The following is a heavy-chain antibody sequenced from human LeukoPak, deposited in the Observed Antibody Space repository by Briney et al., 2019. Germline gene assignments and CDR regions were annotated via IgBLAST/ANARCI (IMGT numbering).Heavy chain of an antibody. CDR3: ARLSTYYDFWSPLDY. D-gene: IGHD3-3*01. Sequence: PSETLSLTCTVSGAFVSSHYWSWIRQPPGKGLEWIGYVSYSGGTNYNPSLKSRVTISLDTSKDQFSLRLNSVTAADTAVYYCARLSTYYDFWSPLDYWGQGTLVTVSS. CDR1: GAFVSSHY. V-gene: IGHV4-59*02. CDR2: VSYSGGT. J-gene: IGHJ4*02.